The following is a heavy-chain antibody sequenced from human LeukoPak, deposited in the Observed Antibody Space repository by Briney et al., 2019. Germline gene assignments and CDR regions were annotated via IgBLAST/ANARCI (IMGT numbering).Heavy chain of an antibody. CDR2: ISGSGGST. V-gene: IGHV3-23*01. CDR3: AKILERGYSYGPLDY. J-gene: IGHJ4*02. D-gene: IGHD5-18*01. Sequence: GGSLRLSCVASGFTFSSYAMSWVRQAPGKGLEWVSAISGSGGSTYCADSVKGRFTISRDNSKNTLYLQMNSLRAEDTAVYYCAKILERGYSYGPLDYWGQGTLVTVSS. CDR1: GFTFSSYA.